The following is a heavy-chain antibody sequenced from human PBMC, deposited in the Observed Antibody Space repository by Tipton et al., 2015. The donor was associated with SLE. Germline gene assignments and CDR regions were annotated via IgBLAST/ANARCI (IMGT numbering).Heavy chain of an antibody. CDR3: TTTDFWSGYHLNAFDI. Sequence: SLRLSCAASGFTFSNAWTSWVRQAPGKGLEWVGRIKSKTDGGTTDYAAPVKGRFTISRDDSKNTLYLQMNSLKTEDTAVYYCTTTDFWSGYHLNAFDIWGQGTMVTVSS. CDR2: IKSKTDGGTT. V-gene: IGHV3-15*01. CDR1: GFTFSNAW. D-gene: IGHD3-3*01. J-gene: IGHJ3*02.